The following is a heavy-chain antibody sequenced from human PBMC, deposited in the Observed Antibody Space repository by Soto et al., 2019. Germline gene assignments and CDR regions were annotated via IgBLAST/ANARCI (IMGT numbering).Heavy chain of an antibody. V-gene: IGHV4-4*07. CDR1: GGSISNYY. J-gene: IGHJ6*02. Sequence: QVQLQESGPGLVKPSETLSLTCTVSGGSISNYYWSWIRQPAGKGLEWMGRVYTTGEVDHNPSLQSRVTMSVDTSRNQFSLRLSSVAVADTAVYFCAREVVKGVLGCYVMDVWGQGTTVIVSS. CDR3: AREVVKGVLGCYVMDV. D-gene: IGHD3-3*01. CDR2: VYTTGEV.